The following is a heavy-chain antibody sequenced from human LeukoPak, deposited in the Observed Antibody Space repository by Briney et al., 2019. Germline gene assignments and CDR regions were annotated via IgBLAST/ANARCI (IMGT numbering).Heavy chain of an antibody. Sequence: GGSLRLSCAASGFTFNTSGANWGRDAPGKGLEWVSSISSSGSTIYSADSVKGRFTISRDNAKISLYLQMNSLRAEDTAVYYCATTGIQNWFDPWGQGTLVTVSS. D-gene: IGHD5-18*01. CDR1: GFTFNTSG. V-gene: IGHV3-48*03. J-gene: IGHJ5*02. CDR2: ISSSGSTI. CDR3: ATTGIQNWFDP.